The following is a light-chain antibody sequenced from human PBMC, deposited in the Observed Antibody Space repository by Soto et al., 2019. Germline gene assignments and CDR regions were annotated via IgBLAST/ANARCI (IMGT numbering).Light chain of an antibody. CDR1: NIGSQS. CDR2: DDS. J-gene: IGLJ1*01. Sequence: SYDLTQPPSVSVAPGQTARITCGGDNIGSQSVHWYQQRPNQAPVLVVYDDSDRPSGIPERFSGSNSGNTATLTISRVEAGDEADFYCQVCHSSNDHCVFGSGTKVTV. V-gene: IGLV3-21*02. CDR3: QVCHSSNDHCV.